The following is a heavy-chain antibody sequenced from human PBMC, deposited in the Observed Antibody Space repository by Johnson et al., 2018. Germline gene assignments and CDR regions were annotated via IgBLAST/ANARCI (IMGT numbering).Heavy chain of an antibody. CDR1: GYSFTIYW. V-gene: IGHV5-51*01. CDR3: ARRIINYPCDI. D-gene: IGHD3-10*01. CDR2: IYPGDSDT. J-gene: IGHJ3*02. Sequence: EVQLVESRAEVKKPGESLKISCKASGYSFTIYWIAWVRQVPGKGLEWMGIIYPGDSDTRYSPSFQGQVTISADKSITTAYLQWNVLKASDTAIYYCARRIINYPCDIWGQGTMVTVSS.